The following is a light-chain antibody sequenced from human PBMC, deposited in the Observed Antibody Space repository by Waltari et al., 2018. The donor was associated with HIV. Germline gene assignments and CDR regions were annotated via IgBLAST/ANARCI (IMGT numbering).Light chain of an antibody. CDR3: NSRDSSGNLVV. CDR2: GKN. V-gene: IGLV3-19*01. Sequence: SSELTQDPAVSVALGQTVRITCQGKSLRSYYASWYQQKPGQAPVLVIYGKNNRPSGIPDRFSGSSSGNTASLTITGAQAEDEADYYCNSRDSSGNLVVFGGGTKLTVL. CDR1: SLRSYY. J-gene: IGLJ2*01.